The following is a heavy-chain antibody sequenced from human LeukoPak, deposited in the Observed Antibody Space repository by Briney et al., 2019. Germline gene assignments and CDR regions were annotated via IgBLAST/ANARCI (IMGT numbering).Heavy chain of an antibody. J-gene: IGHJ5*02. CDR2: IITIIGTP. D-gene: IGHD6-13*01. CDR1: GGSFSNNV. CDR3: ARPGGNSWYVSLYS. V-gene: IGHV1-69*04. Sequence: SAKLSCKASGGSFSNNVISWVRQAPGQGLEWMGRIITIIGTPDYAQKFQGRATTTADKSTNTAYMELTSLTSEDTAVYYCARPGGNSWYVSLYSWGQGTRVTVSS.